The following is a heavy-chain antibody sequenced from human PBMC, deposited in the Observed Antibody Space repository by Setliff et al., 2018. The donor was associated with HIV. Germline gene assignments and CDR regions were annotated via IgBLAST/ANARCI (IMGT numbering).Heavy chain of an antibody. D-gene: IGHD1-1*01. Sequence: LSLTCSVSGGSISTYYRSWIRQQPGKGLEWIGYISYSGSTYYNPSLKSRLTMSIDTSKSHFSLNLNSVTAADTAVYYCARGTTSITFDYWSQGTLVTVSS. V-gene: IGHV4-31*03. CDR2: ISYSGST. J-gene: IGHJ4*02. CDR3: ARGTTSITFDY. CDR1: GGSISTYY.